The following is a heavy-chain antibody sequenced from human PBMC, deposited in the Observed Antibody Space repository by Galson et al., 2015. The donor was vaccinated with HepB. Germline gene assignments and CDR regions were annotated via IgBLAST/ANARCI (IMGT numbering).Heavy chain of an antibody. D-gene: IGHD4-17*01. CDR3: ARGADVDYGDHSHFDH. Sequence: SLRLSCAASGFTFSDYYMTWIRQAPGKGLEWISSISSSSIYTNYADSVKGRFTISRDNAKNSLYLQMNSLRAEDTAVYYCARGADVDYGDHSHFDHWGQGTLVTVSS. J-gene: IGHJ4*02. V-gene: IGHV3-11*06. CDR2: ISSSSIYT. CDR1: GFTFSDYY.